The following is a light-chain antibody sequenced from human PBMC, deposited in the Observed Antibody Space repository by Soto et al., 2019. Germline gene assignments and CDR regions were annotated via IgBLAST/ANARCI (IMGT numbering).Light chain of an antibody. Sequence: EIVLTQSPGTLSLSVGERVTLSCRASQSVSSYLAWYQQTPGQAPRLLIYDTSNRATGTPDRFSGSGSGIDFTLTISRLEPEDFTVYYCQQYGSSPLTFGGGTTVEIK. J-gene: IGKJ4*01. CDR2: DTS. V-gene: IGKV3-20*01. CDR3: QQYGSSPLT. CDR1: QSVSSY.